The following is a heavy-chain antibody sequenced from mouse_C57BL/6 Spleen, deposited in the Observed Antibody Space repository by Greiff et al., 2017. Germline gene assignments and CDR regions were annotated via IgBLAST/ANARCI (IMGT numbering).Heavy chain of an antibody. J-gene: IGHJ4*01. CDR1: GYAFSSYW. CDR3: AMGDFIYAMDY. V-gene: IGHV1-80*01. CDR2: IYPGDGDT. D-gene: IGHD1-2*01. Sequence: VQLVESGAELVKPGASVKISCKASGYAFSSYWMNWVKQRPGKGLEWIGQIYPGDGDTNYNGKFKGKATLTADKSSSTAYMQLSSLTSEDSAVYFCAMGDFIYAMDYWGQGTSVTVSS.